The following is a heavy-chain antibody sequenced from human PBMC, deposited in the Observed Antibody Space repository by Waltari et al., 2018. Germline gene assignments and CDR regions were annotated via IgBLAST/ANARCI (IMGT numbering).Heavy chain of an antibody. D-gene: IGHD5-12*01. J-gene: IGHJ4*02. CDR3: ARDLGWLQFLAFDY. CDR1: GGTFSSYA. CDR2: IIPILGRA. Sequence: QVQLVQSGAEVKRPGSSVKVSCKASGGTFSSYAISWVRQAPGQGLEWMGGIIPILGRANYAQKVQGRVTITADKSTSTAYMELSSLRSEDTAVYYCARDLGWLQFLAFDYWGQGTLVTVSS. V-gene: IGHV1-69*10.